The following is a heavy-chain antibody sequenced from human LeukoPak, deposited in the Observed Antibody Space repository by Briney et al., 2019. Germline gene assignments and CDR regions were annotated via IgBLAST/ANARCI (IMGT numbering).Heavy chain of an antibody. V-gene: IGHV3-7*01. CDR2: INQDGSEK. CDR1: GFTLSGYW. D-gene: IGHD1-14*01. CDR3: ARDSQTGAYNYDCMDV. J-gene: IGHJ6*03. Sequence: GGSLRLSCEASGFTLSGYWMSWVRQAPGKGLEWVANINQDGSEKYYVDSVKGRFTISRDNAKNSLFLQMSSLRAADTAVYYCARDSQTGAYNYDCMDVWGKGTTVTVSS.